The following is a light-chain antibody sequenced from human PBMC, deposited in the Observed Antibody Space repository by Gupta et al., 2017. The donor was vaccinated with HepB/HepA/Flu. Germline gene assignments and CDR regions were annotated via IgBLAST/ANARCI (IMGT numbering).Light chain of an antibody. CDR2: DVS. V-gene: IGLV2-11*01. CDR1: SSDLGGYDL. J-gene: IGLJ3*02. CDR3: CSYAGSFALV. Sequence: QSALTQPRSGSGSPGQSVTLSCSGTSSDLGGYDLVSWYQQNPGNAPNLMIYDVSMRPSGFPHRFSGSKSCYTASLTISVLQVEDAADYYCCSYAGSFALVFGGGTKLTVL.